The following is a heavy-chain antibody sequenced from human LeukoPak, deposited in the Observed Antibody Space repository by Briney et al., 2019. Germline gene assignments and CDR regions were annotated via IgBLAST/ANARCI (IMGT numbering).Heavy chain of an antibody. CDR1: GFTFSSYA. CDR2: ISYDGSNK. D-gene: IGHD1-26*01. CDR3: AKVRNSGSYLDGMDV. Sequence: QAGRSLRLSCAASGFTFSSYAMHWVRQAPGKGLEWVAVISYDGSNKYYADSVKGRFTISRDNSKKTLYLQMNSLRAEDTAVYYCAKVRNSGSYLDGMDVWGQGTTVTVSS. J-gene: IGHJ6*02. V-gene: IGHV3-30-3*01.